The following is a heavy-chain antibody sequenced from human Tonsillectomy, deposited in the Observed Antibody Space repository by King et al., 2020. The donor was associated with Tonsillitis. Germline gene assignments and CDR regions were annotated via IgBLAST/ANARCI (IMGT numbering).Heavy chain of an antibody. Sequence: QLQESGPGLVKPSETLSLTCTVSGGSISSYYWSWIRQPPGKGLEWIGYIYYSGSTNYNPSLNSRVTISVDTSKNQFSLKLSSVTAADTAVYYCARQEYYYFLTGSYFYYWGQGALVTVSS. J-gene: IGHJ4*02. CDR3: ARQEYYYFLTGSYFYY. V-gene: IGHV4-59*08. CDR1: GGSISSYY. D-gene: IGHD3-9*01. CDR2: IYYSGST.